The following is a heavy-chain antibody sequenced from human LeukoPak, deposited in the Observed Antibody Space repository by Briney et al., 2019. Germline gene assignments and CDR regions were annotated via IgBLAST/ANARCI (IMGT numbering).Heavy chain of an antibody. CDR2: ISGSGGST. Sequence: PGGSLRLSCAASGFTFSSYAMSWVRQAPGKGLEWVSAISGSGGSTYYADSVKGRFTISRDNSKNTLYLQMNSLRAEDTAVYYCARDRGSSGRLGRFDNWGQGTLVTVSP. V-gene: IGHV3-23*01. CDR1: GFTFSSYA. J-gene: IGHJ4*02. CDR3: ARDRGSSGRLGRFDN. D-gene: IGHD6-19*01.